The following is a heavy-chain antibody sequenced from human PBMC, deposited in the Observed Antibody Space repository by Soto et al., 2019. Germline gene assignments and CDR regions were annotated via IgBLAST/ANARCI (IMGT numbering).Heavy chain of an antibody. V-gene: IGHV3-30*18. J-gene: IGHJ4*02. Sequence: PGGSLRLSCAASGFTFSSYGMHWVRQAPGKGLEWVAVISYDGSNKYYADSVKGRFTISRDNSKNTLYLQVNSLRAEDAAVYYCAKDQSPYSGSYPAQFDYWGQGTLVTVSS. CDR1: GFTFSSYG. CDR2: ISYDGSNK. CDR3: AKDQSPYSGSYPAQFDY. D-gene: IGHD1-26*01.